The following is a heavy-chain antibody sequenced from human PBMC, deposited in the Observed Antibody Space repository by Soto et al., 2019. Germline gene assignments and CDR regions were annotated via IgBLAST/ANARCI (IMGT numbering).Heavy chain of an antibody. J-gene: IGHJ3*02. Sequence: QVQLQESGPGLVKPSETLSLTCTVSGGSVSSGSYYWSWIRQPPGKGLEWIGYIYYSVSTNYNPSLKSRVTISVDTSKNQFSLKLSSVTAADTAVYYCASHPLGYCSGGSCYSDAFDIWGQGTMVTVSS. CDR1: GGSVSSGSYY. V-gene: IGHV4-61*01. CDR3: ASHPLGYCSGGSCYSDAFDI. CDR2: IYYSVST. D-gene: IGHD2-15*01.